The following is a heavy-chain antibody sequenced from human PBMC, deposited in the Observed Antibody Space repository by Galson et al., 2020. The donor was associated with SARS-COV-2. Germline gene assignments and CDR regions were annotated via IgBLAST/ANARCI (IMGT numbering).Heavy chain of an antibody. CDR2: IYTSGST. Sequence: SETLSLTCTVSGGSISSGSYYWSWIRQPAGKGLEWIGRIYTSGSTNYNPSLKSRVTISVDTSKNQFSLKLSSVTAADTAVYYCAGGLGVGSSWNPYYYYYGMDVWGQGTTVTVSS. CDR3: AGGLGVGSSWNPYYYYYGMDV. V-gene: IGHV4-61*02. CDR1: GGSISSGSYY. J-gene: IGHJ6*02. D-gene: IGHD6-13*01.